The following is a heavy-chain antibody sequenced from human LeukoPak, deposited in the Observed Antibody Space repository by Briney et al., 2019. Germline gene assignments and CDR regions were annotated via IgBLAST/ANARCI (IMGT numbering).Heavy chain of an antibody. J-gene: IGHJ6*02. Sequence: GRSLRLSCAASGFTFGNLAMSWVRQAPGKGLEGVGFVWSRAYVVTTEYAASVKGRLMLSRDDSKSIAYLQMNSMQTEDTAVYYCTRVPKQQCLYYGMDVWRQGTTVIVSS. CDR2: VWSRAYVVTT. V-gene: IGHV3-49*04. D-gene: IGHD1/OR15-1a*01. CDR1: GFTFGNLA. CDR3: TRVPKQQCLYYGMDV.